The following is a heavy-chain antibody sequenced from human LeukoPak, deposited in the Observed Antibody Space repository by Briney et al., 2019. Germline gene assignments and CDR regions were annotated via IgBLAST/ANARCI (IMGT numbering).Heavy chain of an antibody. J-gene: IGHJ3*02. CDR2: ISSSSRTI. V-gene: IGHV3-48*02. Sequence: GGSLRLSCAASGFTFSSYNMNWVRQAPGKGLEWVSHISSSSRTIYYADSVKGRFTISRDNAKNSLYLQMNNLRDEDTAVYYWAREGVPGGFDIWGRGTMVTVSS. CDR1: GFTFSSYN. D-gene: IGHD3-10*01. CDR3: AREGVPGGFDI.